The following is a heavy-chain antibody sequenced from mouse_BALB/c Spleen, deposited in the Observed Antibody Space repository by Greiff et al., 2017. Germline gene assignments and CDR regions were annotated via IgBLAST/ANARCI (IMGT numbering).Heavy chain of an antibody. CDR2: IYPGNSDT. V-gene: IGHV1-5*01. Sequence: EVQLQQSGAELAKPGASVKMSCKASGYTFTSYWMHWVKQRPGQGLEWIGAIYPGNSDTSYNQKFKGKAKLTAVTSTSTAYMELSSLTNEDSAVYYCTRSYYEGAMDYWGQGTSVTVSS. CDR3: TRSYYEGAMDY. J-gene: IGHJ4*01. D-gene: IGHD1-1*02. CDR1: GYTFTSYW.